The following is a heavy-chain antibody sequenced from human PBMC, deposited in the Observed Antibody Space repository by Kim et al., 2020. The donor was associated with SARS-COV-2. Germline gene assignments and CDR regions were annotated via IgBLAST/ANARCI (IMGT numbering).Heavy chain of an antibody. CDR3: ARDYYENSVYRRPGY. D-gene: IGHD3-22*01. V-gene: IGHV1-46*01. Sequence: ASVKVSCKASGYTFTTYSIHWVRQAPGQGLEWMGIINPSGGGTTYAQKFQGRVTMTSDTSTSTVYMDLSSLTSEDTAVYYCARDYYENSVYRRPGYWGQG. CDR2: INPSGGGT. CDR1: GYTFTTYS. J-gene: IGHJ4*02.